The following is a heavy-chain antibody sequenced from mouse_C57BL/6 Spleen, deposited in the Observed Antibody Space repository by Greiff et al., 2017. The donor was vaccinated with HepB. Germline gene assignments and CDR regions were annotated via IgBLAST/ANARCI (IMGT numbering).Heavy chain of an antibody. V-gene: IGHV1-69*01. CDR1: GYTFTSYW. J-gene: IGHJ2*01. CDR2: IDPSDSYT. CDR3: ARAGWDY. Sequence: VQLQQPGAELVMPGASVKLSCKASGYTFTSYWMHWVKQRPGQGLEWIGEIDPSDSYTNYNQKFKGKSTLTVDKSSSTVYMQLSSLTSEDSAVYYCARAGWDYWGQGTTLTVSS.